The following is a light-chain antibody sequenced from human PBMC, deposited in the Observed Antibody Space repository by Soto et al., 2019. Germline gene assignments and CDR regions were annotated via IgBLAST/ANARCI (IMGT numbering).Light chain of an antibody. CDR2: LNSDGSH. V-gene: IGLV4-69*01. J-gene: IGLJ3*02. Sequence: QPVLTQSPSASASLGASVKLTCTLSSGHSSYAIAWHQQQPEKGPRYLMKLNSDGSHSKGDGIPDRFSGSSSGAERYLTISSLQSKDEADYYCQTWGTGLLVFGGGTKLTVL. CDR3: QTWGTGLLV. CDR1: SGHSSYA.